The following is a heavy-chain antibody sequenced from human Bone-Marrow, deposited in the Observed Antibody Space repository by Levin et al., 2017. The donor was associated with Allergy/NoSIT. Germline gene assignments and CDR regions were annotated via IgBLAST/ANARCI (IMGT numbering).Heavy chain of an antibody. CDR1: GFTFTDAW. V-gene: IGHV3-15*01. D-gene: IGHD6-6*01. J-gene: IGHJ4*02. CDR2: IKSKVDGGTT. Sequence: PGGSLRLSCAGSGFTFTDAWMSWVRQAPGKGLEYLGRIKSKVDGGTTDLATPVKGRFTMSRDDSKNMVFLQMNSLRTDDTAVYYCTTDPDSSSSVAFDHWGQGTLVTVAS. CDR3: TTDPDSSSSVAFDH.